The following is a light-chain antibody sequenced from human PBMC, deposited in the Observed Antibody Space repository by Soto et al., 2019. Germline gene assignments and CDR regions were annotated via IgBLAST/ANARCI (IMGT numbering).Light chain of an antibody. CDR1: QSISSY. CDR2: AAS. CDR3: QQSYSTPPT. V-gene: IGKV1-39*01. Sequence: DFQVTQSPSSLSASVGDRVTITCRASQSISSYLNWYQQKPGKAPKLLIYAASSLQSGVPSRFSGSGSGTDFTLTISSLQPEDFATYYCQQSYSTPPTFGQGTKVAIK. J-gene: IGKJ1*01.